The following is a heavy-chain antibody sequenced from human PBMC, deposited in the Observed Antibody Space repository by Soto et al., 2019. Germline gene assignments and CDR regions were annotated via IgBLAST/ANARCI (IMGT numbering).Heavy chain of an antibody. Sequence: GASVKVSFKASGYTFRSYAMHWVRQAPGQRLEWMGWINAGYGNTKSSQKFQDRVTISRDTSASTAYMELTSLRSEDTAVYYCARDTGDGTFDFWGQGTLVTVSS. J-gene: IGHJ4*02. D-gene: IGHD7-27*01. CDR3: ARDTGDGTFDF. V-gene: IGHV1-3*01. CDR1: GYTFRSYA. CDR2: INAGYGNT.